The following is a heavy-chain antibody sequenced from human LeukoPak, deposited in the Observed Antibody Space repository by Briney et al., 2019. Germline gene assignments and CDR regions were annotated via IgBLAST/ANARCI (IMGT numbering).Heavy chain of an antibody. CDR3: ARDVFSYWYFDL. CDR1: GFTVSSDC. CDR2: IYSGGTT. V-gene: IGHV3-53*01. Sequence: GGSLRLSCAASGFTVSSDCMTWVRQAPGKGLEWVSVIYSGGTTYYADSVKGRFTISRDTSKNTLYLQMSSLRAEDTAVYYCARDVFSYWYFDLWGRGTLVTVSS. J-gene: IGHJ2*01. D-gene: IGHD5/OR15-5a*01.